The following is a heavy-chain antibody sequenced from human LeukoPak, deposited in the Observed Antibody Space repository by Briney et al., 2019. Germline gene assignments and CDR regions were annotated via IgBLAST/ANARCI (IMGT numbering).Heavy chain of an antibody. CDR3: ARDTQDSSSWYGVNYGMDV. CDR2: IYSGGST. D-gene: IGHD6-13*01. CDR1: GFTVSSNY. V-gene: IGHV3-53*04. J-gene: IGHJ6*02. Sequence: GSLRLSCAASGFTVSSNYMSWVRQAPGKGLEWVSVIYSGGSTYYADSVKGRFTISRHNSKNTLYLQMNSLRAEDTAVYYCARDTQDSSSWYGVNYGMDVWGQGTTVTVSS.